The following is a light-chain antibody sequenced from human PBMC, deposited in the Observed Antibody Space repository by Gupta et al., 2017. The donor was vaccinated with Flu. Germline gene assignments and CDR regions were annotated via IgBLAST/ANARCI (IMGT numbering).Light chain of an antibody. J-gene: IGLJ3*02. Sequence: QSALTPPASLSASPGQSFTLTCPATNSDVGGYNYVSWYQQHPGESPKLIIYEVTNRPSGVSNRFSGSKSANTASLTISGLQAEDEADYYCTSFTSGSTWVFGGGTKLTVL. CDR3: TSFTSGSTWV. CDR2: EVT. CDR1: NSDVGGYNY. V-gene: IGLV2-14*01.